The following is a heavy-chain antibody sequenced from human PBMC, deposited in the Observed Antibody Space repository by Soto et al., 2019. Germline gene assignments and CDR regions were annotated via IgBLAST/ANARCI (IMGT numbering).Heavy chain of an antibody. CDR3: AKDRGNYYGSGSYYGY. CDR1: GFTFSSYA. D-gene: IGHD3-10*01. Sequence: GGSLRLSCAASGFTFSSYAMSWVRQAPGKGLEWVSAISGSGGSTYYADSVKGRFTISRDNSKNTLYLQMNSLRAEDTAVYYCAKDRGNYYGSGSYYGYWGQGTLVTVSS. V-gene: IGHV3-23*01. CDR2: ISGSGGST. J-gene: IGHJ4*02.